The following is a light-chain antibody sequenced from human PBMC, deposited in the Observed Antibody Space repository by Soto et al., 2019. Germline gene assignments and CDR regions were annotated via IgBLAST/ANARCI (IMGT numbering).Light chain of an antibody. V-gene: IGLV2-14*01. J-gene: IGLJ2*01. Sequence: QSALTQPASESGSPGQSITISCTGTSSDVGGYNYFSWYQQHPGKAPKLMIYDVDNRPSGVSNRFSGSRSGNTASLTISGLQAEDEADYYCSSYTSTSTVVFGGGTKLTVL. CDR1: SSDVGGYNY. CDR3: SSYTSTSTVV. CDR2: DVD.